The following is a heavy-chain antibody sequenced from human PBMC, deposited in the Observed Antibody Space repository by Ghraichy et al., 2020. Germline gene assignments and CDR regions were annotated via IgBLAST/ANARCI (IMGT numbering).Heavy chain of an antibody. J-gene: IGHJ2*01. Sequence: ASVKVSCKASGYTFTGYYMHWVRQAPGQGLEWMGRINPNSGGTNYAQKFQGRVTMTRDTSISTAYMELSRLRSDDTAVYYCARGVVVVPAAKWNWYFDLWGRGTLVTVSS. V-gene: IGHV1-2*06. CDR1: GYTFTGYY. CDR2: INPNSGGT. D-gene: IGHD2-2*01. CDR3: ARGVVVVPAAKWNWYFDL.